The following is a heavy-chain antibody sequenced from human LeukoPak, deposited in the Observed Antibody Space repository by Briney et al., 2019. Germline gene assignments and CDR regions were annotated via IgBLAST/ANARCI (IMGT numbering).Heavy chain of an antibody. CDR2: IYYSGST. J-gene: IGHJ4*02. D-gene: IGHD6-13*01. CDR3: ARSSSWYELDY. V-gene: IGHV4-39*01. CDR1: GGSISSSSYY. Sequence: PSETLSLTCTVSGGSISSSSYYWGWIRQPPGKGLEWIGTIYYSGSTYYNPSLKSRVTISVDTSKNQFSLKLSSVTAADTAVYYCARSSSWYELDYRGQGTLVTVSS.